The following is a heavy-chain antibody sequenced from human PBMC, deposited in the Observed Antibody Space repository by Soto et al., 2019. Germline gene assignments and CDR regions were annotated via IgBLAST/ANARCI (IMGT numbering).Heavy chain of an antibody. CDR3: ARSFLDYDFWSGYYSPYYYYYGMDV. Sequence: ASVKVSCKASGYTFTGYYMLCVRQAPGQGLEWMGWINPNSGGTNYAQKFQGRVTMTRDTSISTAYMELSRLRSDDTAVYYCARSFLDYDFWSGYYSPYYYYYGMDVWGQGTTVTVSS. CDR2: INPNSGGT. J-gene: IGHJ6*02. D-gene: IGHD3-3*01. V-gene: IGHV1-2*02. CDR1: GYTFTGYY.